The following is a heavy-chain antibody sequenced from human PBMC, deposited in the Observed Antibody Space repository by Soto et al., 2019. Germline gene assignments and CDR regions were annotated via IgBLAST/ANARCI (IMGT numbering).Heavy chain of an antibody. Sequence: QVQLQESGPGLVKPSGTLSLSCGVSGGSVLSTNWWTWVRQPPGKGLEWIGEIYHSGSTNYNPSLMGRVTISLDKSKNQFSLHLSPMTAADTAVYYCARLYSTRYNSDGLDVWGQGTPVTVS. V-gene: IGHV4-4*02. CDR2: IYHSGST. CDR1: GGSVLSTNW. J-gene: IGHJ6*02. D-gene: IGHD6-13*01. CDR3: ARLYSTRYNSDGLDV.